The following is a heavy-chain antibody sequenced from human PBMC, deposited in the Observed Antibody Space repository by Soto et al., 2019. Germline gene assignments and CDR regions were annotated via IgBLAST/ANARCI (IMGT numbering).Heavy chain of an antibody. J-gene: IGHJ4*02. V-gene: IGHV3-74*01. CDR2: VDSDGRGT. CDR3: GTVFEH. Sequence: EVQLVESGGGSVPPGGSLRLSCVASGITFTNYWMHWVRQVPGKGLVWVARVDSDGRGTSYADFVKGRFTISRDNAKNTLYLQMNSLRVEDTAMYYCGTVFEHWGQGIPVTVSS. CDR1: GITFTNYW.